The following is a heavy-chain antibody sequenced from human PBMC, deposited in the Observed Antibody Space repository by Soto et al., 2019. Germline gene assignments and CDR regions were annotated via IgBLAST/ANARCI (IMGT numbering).Heavy chain of an antibody. CDR3: AGAFAYFKS. J-gene: IGHJ4*02. D-gene: IGHD3-3*01. Sequence: SETLSLTCTVSGGSFKSGSYSWSWIRQPPWKGLEWIGYVYHTGGTSYNPSLKSRVSISMYTSKNQFSLNLDSVTAAETAVYFCAGAFAYFKSWGQGTLVNVSS. CDR1: GGSFKSGSYS. CDR2: VYHTGGT. V-gene: IGHV4-61*01.